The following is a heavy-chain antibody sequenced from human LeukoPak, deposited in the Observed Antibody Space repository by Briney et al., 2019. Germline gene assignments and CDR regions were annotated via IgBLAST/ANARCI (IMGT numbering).Heavy chain of an antibody. V-gene: IGHV4-39*07. CDR2: IYYSGST. Sequence: SETLSLTCTGSGGSISSSSYYWGWLRQPPGKGLEWIGSIYYSGSTYYNPALKSRVTISVDTSKNQFSLKLSSVTAADTAVYYCARESNYYGSGTGWFDPWGQGTLVTVSS. J-gene: IGHJ5*02. CDR3: ARESNYYGSGTGWFDP. CDR1: GGSISSSSYY. D-gene: IGHD3-10*01.